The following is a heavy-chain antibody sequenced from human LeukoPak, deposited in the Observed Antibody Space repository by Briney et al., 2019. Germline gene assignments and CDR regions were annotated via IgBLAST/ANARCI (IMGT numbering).Heavy chain of an antibody. D-gene: IGHD6-6*01. CDR1: GGSFSGYY. CDR2: INHSGST. CDR3: ARGPRGSSSSHLDY. J-gene: IGHJ4*02. Sequence: PSETLSLTCAVYGGSFSGYYWSWIRQPPGKGLEWIGEINHSGSTNYNPSLKSRVTISVDTSKNQFSLKLSSVTAADTAVYYCARGPRGSSSSHLDYWGQGTLVTVSS. V-gene: IGHV4-34*01.